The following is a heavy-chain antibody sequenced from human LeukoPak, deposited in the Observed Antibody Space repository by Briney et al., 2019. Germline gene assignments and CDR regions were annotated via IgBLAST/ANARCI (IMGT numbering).Heavy chain of an antibody. CDR3: AGQNDFRLDY. V-gene: IGHV5-51*01. Sequence: GESLRISCKGSGYTFSSYWIGWVRQMPGKGLEWMGIIYPGDSDTRYSPSLQGQVTISVDTSIGTAYLQWSSLKASDTAIYYCAGQNDFRLDYWGQGTLVTVSS. CDR2: IYPGDSDT. CDR1: GYTFSSYW. D-gene: IGHD3-3*01. J-gene: IGHJ4*02.